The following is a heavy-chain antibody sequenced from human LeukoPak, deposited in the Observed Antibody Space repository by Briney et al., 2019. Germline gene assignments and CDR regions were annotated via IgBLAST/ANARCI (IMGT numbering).Heavy chain of an antibody. J-gene: IGHJ5*02. CDR3: ARSGSGSYHSWFDP. CDR2: IYSGGTT. D-gene: IGHD1-26*01. Sequence: GGSLRLSCAASGFTVSSEYVSWVRQAPGKGLQWVSIIYSGGTTYYADSVKGRFTISRDNSKNTLYLQMNSLRAEDTAVYYCARSGSGSYHSWFDPWGQGTLVTVSS. V-gene: IGHV3-53*01. CDR1: GFTVSSEY.